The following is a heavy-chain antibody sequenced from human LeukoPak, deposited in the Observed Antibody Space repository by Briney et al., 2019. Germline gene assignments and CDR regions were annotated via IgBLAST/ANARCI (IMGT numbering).Heavy chain of an antibody. CDR2: IYTSGST. D-gene: IGHD5-12*01. Sequence: NPSETLSLTCTVSGGSISSYYWGWIRQPPGKGLEWIGYIYTSGSTNYNPSLKSRVTISVDTSKNQFSLKLSSVTAADTAVYYCARRIVATIGGAGYYYYMDVWGKGTTVTVSS. CDR3: ARRIVATIGGAGYYYYMDV. J-gene: IGHJ6*03. CDR1: GGSISSYY. V-gene: IGHV4-4*09.